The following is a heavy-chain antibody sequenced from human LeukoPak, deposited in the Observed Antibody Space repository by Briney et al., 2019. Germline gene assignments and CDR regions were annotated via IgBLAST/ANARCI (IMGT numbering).Heavy chain of an antibody. CDR1: GYTFSGYY. V-gene: IGHV1-2*02. CDR3: ARVALELPIDY. J-gene: IGHJ4*02. Sequence: ASVKVSCKASGYTFSGYYIHWVRLAPAPGLELKGWITPNSGGTNYAQRLQGRVTMTRDTSIKTAYLELSRVRSGDTGVYYCARVALELPIDYWGQGTLVTVSS. D-gene: IGHD1-26*01. CDR2: ITPNSGGT.